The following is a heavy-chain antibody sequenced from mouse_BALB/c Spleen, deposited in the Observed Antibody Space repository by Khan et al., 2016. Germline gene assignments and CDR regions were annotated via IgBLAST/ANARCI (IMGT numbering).Heavy chain of an antibody. Sequence: VQLQQSGPELVKPGASVKISCKTSGYTFTENTIHWVKQSHGKSLEWIGGINPKNGDTTYNQKFKDKATLTVDKSSSTAYMELCSLTSEDSAVYYCAREGWLRRDYAMDCWGQGTSVSVSS. CDR1: GYTFTENT. J-gene: IGHJ4*01. V-gene: IGHV1-18*01. CDR2: INPKNGDT. CDR3: AREGWLRRDYAMDC. D-gene: IGHD2-2*01.